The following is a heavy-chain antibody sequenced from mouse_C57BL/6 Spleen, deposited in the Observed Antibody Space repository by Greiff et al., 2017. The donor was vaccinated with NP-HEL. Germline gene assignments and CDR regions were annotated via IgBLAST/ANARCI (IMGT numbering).Heavy chain of an antibody. D-gene: IGHD3-3*01. CDR2: IDPANGNT. CDR1: GFNIKNTY. V-gene: IGHV14-3*01. Sequence: VQLKESVAELVRPGASVKLSCTASGFNIKNTYMHWVKQRPEQGLEWIGRIDPANGNTKYAPKFQGKATITADTSSNTAYLQLSSLTSEDTAIYYCASRSTEGDWYFDVWGTGTTVTVSS. CDR3: ASRSTEGDWYFDV. J-gene: IGHJ1*03.